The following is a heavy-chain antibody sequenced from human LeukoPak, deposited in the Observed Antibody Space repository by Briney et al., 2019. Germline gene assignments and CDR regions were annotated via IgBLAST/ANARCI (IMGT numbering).Heavy chain of an antibody. CDR1: GGSISSYY. CDR3: ARGQGTYYYYYMDV. V-gene: IGHV4-59*12. D-gene: IGHD1-1*01. Sequence: PSETLSLTCTVSGGSISSYYWSWIRQPPGKGLEWSGYIYYSGSTNYNPSLKSRVTISVDTSKNQFSLKLSSVTAADTAVYYCARGQGTYYYYYMDVWGKGTTVTVSS. CDR2: IYYSGST. J-gene: IGHJ6*03.